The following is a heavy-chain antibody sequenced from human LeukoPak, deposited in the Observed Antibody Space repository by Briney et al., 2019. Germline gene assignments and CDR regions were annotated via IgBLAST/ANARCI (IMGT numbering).Heavy chain of an antibody. CDR2: ISYDGSNK. CDR1: GFTFSSYG. D-gene: IGHD3-10*01. CDR3: AKDSGEGQYAPFDY. V-gene: IGHV3-30*18. Sequence: PGGSLRLSCAASGFTFSSYGMHWVRQAPGKGLEWVAVISYDGSNKYYADSVKGRFTISRDNSKNTLYLQMNSLRAEDTAVYYCAKDSGEGQYAPFDYWGQGTLVTVSS. J-gene: IGHJ4*02.